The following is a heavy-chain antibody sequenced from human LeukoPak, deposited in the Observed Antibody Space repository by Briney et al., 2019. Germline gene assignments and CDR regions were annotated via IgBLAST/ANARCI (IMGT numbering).Heavy chain of an antibody. J-gene: IGHJ6*02. CDR1: GGSFSGYY. V-gene: IGHV4-34*01. CDR3: ARHILVSRLDTMVRGTVYYGMDV. Sequence: SETLSLTCAVYGGSFSGYYWSWIRQPPGKGLEWIGEINHSGSTNYNPSLKSRVTISVDTSKNQFSLKLSSVTAADTAVYYCARHILVSRLDTMVRGTVYYGMDVWGQGTTVTVSS. CDR2: INHSGST. D-gene: IGHD3-10*01.